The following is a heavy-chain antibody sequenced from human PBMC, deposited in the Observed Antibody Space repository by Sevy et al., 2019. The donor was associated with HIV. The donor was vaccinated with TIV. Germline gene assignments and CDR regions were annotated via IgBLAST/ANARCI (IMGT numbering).Heavy chain of an antibody. Sequence: GGSLRLSCAASGFTFSNYAMNWVRQVPGKGLEWVSGITDSGGGTFYADSVKGRFAISKDNSKNTLYLQMNILSAEDTAVYYCAKDPWDYCRGDCLYHFDSWGQGTLVTVSS. CDR1: GFTFSNYA. CDR3: AKDPWDYCRGDCLYHFDS. J-gene: IGHJ4*02. D-gene: IGHD2-21*02. CDR2: ITDSGGGT. V-gene: IGHV3-23*01.